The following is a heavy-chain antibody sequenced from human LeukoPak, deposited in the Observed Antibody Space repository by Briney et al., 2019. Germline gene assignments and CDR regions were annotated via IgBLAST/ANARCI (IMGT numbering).Heavy chain of an antibody. CDR3: AIGGWRSNAAFDI. CDR2: INPNSGDT. Sequence: ASVKVSCKASGYTFSGYYAHWVRQAPGQGLEWMGWINPNSGDTNYAQKFQGRVTMTRDTSINTAYMELTRLRSDDTAVYYCAIGGWRSNAAFDIWGQGTMVTVSS. V-gene: IGHV1-2*02. J-gene: IGHJ3*02. CDR1: GYTFSGYY. D-gene: IGHD3-16*01.